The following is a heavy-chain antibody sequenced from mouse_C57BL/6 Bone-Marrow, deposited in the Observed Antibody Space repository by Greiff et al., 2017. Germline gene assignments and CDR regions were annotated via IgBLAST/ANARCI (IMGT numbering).Heavy chain of an antibody. D-gene: IGHD2-10*02. CDR3: AREEEYGNYEK. CDR1: GYSITSGYY. V-gene: IGHV3-6*01. Sequence: ESGPGLVKPSQSLSLTCSVTGYSITSGYYWNWIRQFPGNKLEWMGYISYDGSNNYNPSLKNRISITRDTSKNQFFLKLNSVTTEDTATYYCAREEEYGNYEKWGQGTLVTVSA. J-gene: IGHJ3*02. CDR2: ISYDGSN.